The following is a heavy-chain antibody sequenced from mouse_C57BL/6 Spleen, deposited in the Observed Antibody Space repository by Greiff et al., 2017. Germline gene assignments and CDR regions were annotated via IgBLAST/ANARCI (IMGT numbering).Heavy chain of an antibody. J-gene: IGHJ4*01. V-gene: IGHV1-80*01. D-gene: IGHD1-1*01. CDR2: IYPGDGDT. CDR1: GYAFSSYW. Sequence: VQLQQSGAELVKPGASVKISCKASGYAFSSYWMNWVKQGPGKGLEWIGQIYPGDGDTNYNGKFKGKATLTADKSSSTAYMQLSSLTSEDSAVYFCAKRTTVVDYYAMDYWGQGTSVTVSS. CDR3: AKRTTVVDYYAMDY.